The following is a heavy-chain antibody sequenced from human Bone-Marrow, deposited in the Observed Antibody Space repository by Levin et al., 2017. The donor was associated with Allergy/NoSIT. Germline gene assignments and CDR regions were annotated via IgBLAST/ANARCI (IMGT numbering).Heavy chain of an antibody. V-gene: IGHV3-23*01. D-gene: IGHD6-13*01. CDR2: ISGSAGSI. Sequence: PGGSLRLSCADSRFTFNTYAMTWVRQAPGKGLEWVSGISGSAGSIYYADSVKGRFTISRDNSKNTLYLQMNSLRAEDTGVYYCASFAAGSFYYGMDVWGHGTTVAVSS. J-gene: IGHJ6*02. CDR3: ASFAAGSFYYGMDV. CDR1: RFTFNTYA.